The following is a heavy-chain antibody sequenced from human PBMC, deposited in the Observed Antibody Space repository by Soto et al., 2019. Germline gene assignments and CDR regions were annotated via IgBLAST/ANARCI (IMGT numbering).Heavy chain of an antibody. Sequence: SETLSLTCTVSGGPISSYYWSWIRQPPGKGLEWIGYIYYSGSTNYNPSLKSRVTISVDTSKNQFSLKLSSVTAADTAVYYCARDLGYGDYEFVYWGQGTLVTVSS. D-gene: IGHD4-17*01. CDR3: ARDLGYGDYEFVY. CDR2: IYYSGST. CDR1: GGPISSYY. V-gene: IGHV4-59*01. J-gene: IGHJ4*02.